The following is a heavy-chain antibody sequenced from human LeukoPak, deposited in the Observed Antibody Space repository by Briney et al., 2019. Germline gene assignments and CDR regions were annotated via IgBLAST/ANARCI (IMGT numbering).Heavy chain of an antibody. V-gene: IGHV3-23*01. J-gene: IGHJ4*02. Sequence: GGSLRLACAASGFTFSTYAMSWVRQAPGKGLKWVSSFSGSGGSTYYADSVKGRFTISRDNSKNTLYLQMNSLRAEDTAVYYCARSGYNRFDYWGQGTLVTVSS. CDR1: GFTFSTYA. CDR3: ARSGYNRFDY. D-gene: IGHD5-24*01. CDR2: FSGSGGST.